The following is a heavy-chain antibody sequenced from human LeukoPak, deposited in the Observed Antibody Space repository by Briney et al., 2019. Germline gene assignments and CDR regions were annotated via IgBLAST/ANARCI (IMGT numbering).Heavy chain of an antibody. D-gene: IGHD4-23*01. J-gene: IGHJ1*01. CDR1: GYTFTSYG. CDR3: ARQFYGGNSYSYFQH. Sequence: ASVKVSCKASGYTFTSYGISWVRQAPGQGLEWMGWISAYNGNTNYAQKFQGWVTMTRDTSISTAYMELSRLRSDDTAVYYCARQFYGGNSYSYFQHWGQGTLVTVSS. V-gene: IGHV1-18*01. CDR2: ISAYNGNT.